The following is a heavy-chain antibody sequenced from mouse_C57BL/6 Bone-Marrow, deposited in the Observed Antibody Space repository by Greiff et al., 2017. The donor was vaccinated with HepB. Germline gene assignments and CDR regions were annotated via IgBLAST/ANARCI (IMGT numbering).Heavy chain of an antibody. CDR3: ARENGYDGMDY. CDR1: GFTFSSYA. J-gene: IGHJ4*01. D-gene: IGHD2-2*01. CDR2: ISDGGSYT. V-gene: IGHV5-4*01. Sequence: DVHLVESGGGLVKPGGSLKLSCAASGFTFSSYAMSWVRQTPEKRLEWVATISDGGSYTYYPDNVKGRFTISRDNAKNNLYLQMSHLKSEDTAMYYCARENGYDGMDYWGQGTSVTVSS.